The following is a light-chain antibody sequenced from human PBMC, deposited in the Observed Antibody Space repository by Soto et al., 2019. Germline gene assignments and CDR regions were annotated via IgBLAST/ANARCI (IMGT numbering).Light chain of an antibody. CDR1: QGISSY. Sequence: DIQLTQSPSFLSASVGDRVTITCRASQGISSYLAWYQQKPGKAPKLLIYAASTLQSGVPSRFSGSGSGTEFTLPISSLQPEDFATYYCQQLNSHPPSFGPGTKVDIK. CDR3: QQLNSHPPS. V-gene: IGKV1-9*01. J-gene: IGKJ3*01. CDR2: AAS.